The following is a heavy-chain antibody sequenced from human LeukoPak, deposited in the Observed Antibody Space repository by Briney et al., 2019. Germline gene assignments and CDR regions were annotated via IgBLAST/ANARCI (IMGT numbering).Heavy chain of an antibody. CDR1: GFTFDDYG. D-gene: IGHD3-22*01. V-gene: IGHV3-20*01. CDR2: INWNGGST. Sequence: GGSLRLSCAASGFTFDDYGMSWVRQAPGKGREWVSGINWNGGSTGYADSVKGRFTISRDNAKNSLYLQMNSLRAEDTALYHCARDLHYYDSSGLGAFDIWGQGTMVTVSS. CDR3: ARDLHYYDSSGLGAFDI. J-gene: IGHJ3*02.